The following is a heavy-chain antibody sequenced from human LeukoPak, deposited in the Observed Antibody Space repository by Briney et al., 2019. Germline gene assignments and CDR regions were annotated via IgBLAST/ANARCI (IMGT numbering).Heavy chain of an antibody. CDR2: IYSDGST. D-gene: IGHD2-15*01. Sequence: GGSLRLSCAASGFTVSSNHMSWVRQAPGKGLEWVSIIYSDGSTYYADSVKGRFTFSRDNSKNTLYLQMNSLRAEDTAVYYCARDGCGRGSCNKPLRFDFWGQGTLVTVSS. CDR1: GFTVSSNH. CDR3: ARDGCGRGSCNKPLRFDF. J-gene: IGHJ4*02. V-gene: IGHV3-53*01.